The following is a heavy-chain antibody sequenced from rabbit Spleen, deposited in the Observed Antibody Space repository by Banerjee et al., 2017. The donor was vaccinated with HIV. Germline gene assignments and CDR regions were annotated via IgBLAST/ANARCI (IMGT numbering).Heavy chain of an antibody. CDR3: ARNPVFSYSNL. D-gene: IGHD7-1*01. CDR1: GVSLNDKDV. V-gene: IGHV1S45*01. J-gene: IGHJ4*01. CDR2: INIVTGKS. Sequence: QEQLEESGGGLVKPEGSLTLTCKASGVSLNDKDVMCWVRQAPGKGLEWIACINIVTGKSVYASRAKGRFTMSRTSSTTVTLQMTSLTAADTATYFCARNPVFSYSNLWGQGTLVTVS.